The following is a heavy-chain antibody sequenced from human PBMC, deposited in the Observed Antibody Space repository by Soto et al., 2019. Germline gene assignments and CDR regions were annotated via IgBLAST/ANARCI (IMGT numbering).Heavy chain of an antibody. CDR3: ARRRGFPYYYGMDV. D-gene: IGHD5-12*01. Sequence: TSDTLSLTCTVSGGSISSFVYYWSWIRQHPGKGLEWIGYIYYSGSTYYNPSLKSRVTISVDTSKNQFSLKLSSVTAADTAVYYCARRRGFPYYYGMDVWGQGTTVTVSS. CDR2: IYYSGST. V-gene: IGHV4-31*03. J-gene: IGHJ6*02. CDR1: GGSISSFVYY.